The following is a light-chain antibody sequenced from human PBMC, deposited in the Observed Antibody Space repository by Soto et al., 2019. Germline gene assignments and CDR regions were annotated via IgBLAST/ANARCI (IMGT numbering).Light chain of an antibody. Sequence: EIVLTQSPGTLSLSPGERATLSCRASHSVISNYLAWYQQKPGQPPRLLIYGASTRATGIPDRFSGSGSGTDFTLTISRLEPEDFAVYYCQQYGTSPPITFGQGTRLEIK. V-gene: IGKV3-20*01. CDR1: HSVISNY. J-gene: IGKJ5*01. CDR3: QQYGTSPPIT. CDR2: GAS.